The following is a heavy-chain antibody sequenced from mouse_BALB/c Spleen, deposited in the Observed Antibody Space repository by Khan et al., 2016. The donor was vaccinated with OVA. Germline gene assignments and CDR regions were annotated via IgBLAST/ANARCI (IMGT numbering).Heavy chain of an antibody. CDR1: GYTFINYW. J-gene: IGHJ2*01. D-gene: IGHD1-1*01. V-gene: IGHV1-7*01. CDR2: INPSTGYT. CDR3: ARRGLRWDFDY. Sequence: LEESGAELAKPGASVKMSCTASGYTFINYWILWVKQRPGQGLEWIGYINPSTGYTEYNQNFEDKATLNANKSSNTDSMQLSSLTSKDSAIYDCARRGLRWDFDYWGQGTTLTGSS.